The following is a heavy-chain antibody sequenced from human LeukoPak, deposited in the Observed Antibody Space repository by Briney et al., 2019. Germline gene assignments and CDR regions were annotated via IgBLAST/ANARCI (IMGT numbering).Heavy chain of an antibody. D-gene: IGHD4-17*01. Sequence: ASVKVSCKASGYTFTGYYIHWVRQAPGQGPEWMGWINPNSGDTKYLQKFQDRVTMTRDTSISTVYMELSRLRSDDTAVYYCAVLHGDYVTAYYYSGMDVWGQGTTVTVS. CDR1: GYTFTGYY. V-gene: IGHV1-2*02. J-gene: IGHJ6*02. CDR2: INPNSGDT. CDR3: AVLHGDYVTAYYYSGMDV.